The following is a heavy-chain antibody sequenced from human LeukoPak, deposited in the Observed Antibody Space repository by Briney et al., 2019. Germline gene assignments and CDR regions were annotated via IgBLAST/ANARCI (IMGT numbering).Heavy chain of an antibody. D-gene: IGHD6-19*01. CDR2: INPNSGGT. V-gene: IGHV1-2*02. CDR1: GYTFTGYY. CDR3: ASSVSYSSGWYAPDDAFDI. J-gene: IGHJ3*02. Sequence: ASVKVSCKASGYTFTGYYMHWVRQAPGQGLEWMGWINPNSGGTNYAQKFQGRVTMTRDTSISTAYMELSRLRSDDTAVYYCASSVSYSSGWYAPDDAFDIWGQGTMVTVSS.